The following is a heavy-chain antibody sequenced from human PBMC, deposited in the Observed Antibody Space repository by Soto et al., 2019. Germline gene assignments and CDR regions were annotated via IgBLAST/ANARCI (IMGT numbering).Heavy chain of an antibody. CDR3: ARSKVVYGKNWFAP. CDR1: GYTFTSYG. J-gene: IGHJ5*02. Sequence: GASVKVSCKASGYTFTSYGISWVRQAPGQGLEWMGWISAYNGNTNYAQKLQGRVTMTTDTSTSTAYMELRSLRSDDTAVYYCARSKVVYGKNWFAPWGQGTLVTVSS. D-gene: IGHD2-8*02. V-gene: IGHV1-18*01. CDR2: ISAYNGNT.